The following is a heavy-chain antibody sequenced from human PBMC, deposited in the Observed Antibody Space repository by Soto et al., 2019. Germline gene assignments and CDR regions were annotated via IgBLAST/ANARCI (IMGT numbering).Heavy chain of an antibody. V-gene: IGHV1-69*06. J-gene: IGHJ6*02. D-gene: IGHD3-10*01. CDR3: ASLWFGEQIYGMDV. CDR2: IIPIFGTA. CDR1: GGTFSSYA. Sequence: QVQLVQSVAEVKKPGSSVKVSCKASGGTFSSYAISWVRQAPGQGLEWMGGIIPIFGTANYAQKFQGRVTIAADKSTSTAYMELSSLRSEDTAVYYCASLWFGEQIYGMDVWGQGTTVTVSS.